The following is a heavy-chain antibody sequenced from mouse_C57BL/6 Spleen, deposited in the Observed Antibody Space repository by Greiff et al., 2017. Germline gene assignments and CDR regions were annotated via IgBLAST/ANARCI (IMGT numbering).Heavy chain of an antibody. Sequence: QVQLKESGAELVRPGTSVKVSCKASGYAFTNYLIEWVKQRPGQGLEWIGVINPGSGGTNYNEKFKGKATLTADKSSSTAYMQLSSLTSEDSAVYCCARGYYGSRGYFDYWGQGTTLTVSS. CDR2: INPGSGGT. V-gene: IGHV1-54*01. CDR1: GYAFTNYL. CDR3: ARGYYGSRGYFDY. J-gene: IGHJ2*01. D-gene: IGHD1-1*01.